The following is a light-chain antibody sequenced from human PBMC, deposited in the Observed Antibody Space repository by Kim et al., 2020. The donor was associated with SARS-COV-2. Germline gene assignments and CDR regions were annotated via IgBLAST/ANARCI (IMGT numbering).Light chain of an antibody. CDR2: DKN. Sequence: SSELTQDPAVSVALGQTVRITCQGDSLKSSYASWYQQKPGQAPILLIYDKNNRPSGIPDRFSGSRSGNTASLTITGAQAEDEADYYCNSRDSSGKHYVFGTGTRVTVL. V-gene: IGLV3-19*01. J-gene: IGLJ1*01. CDR3: NSRDSSGKHYV. CDR1: SLKSSY.